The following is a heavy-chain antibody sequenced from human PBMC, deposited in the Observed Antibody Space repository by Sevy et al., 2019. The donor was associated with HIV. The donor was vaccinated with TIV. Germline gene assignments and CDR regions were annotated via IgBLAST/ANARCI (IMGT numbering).Heavy chain of an antibody. Sequence: GGSLRLSCAASVFTFSSYSMNWVRQAPGKGLEWVSYISSSSSTIYYADSVKGRFTISRDNAKNSLYLQMNSLRAEDTAVYYCARDAPYYYYGMDVWGQGTTVTVSS. CDR2: ISSSSSTI. J-gene: IGHJ6*02. CDR1: VFTFSSYS. CDR3: ARDAPYYYYGMDV. V-gene: IGHV3-48*01.